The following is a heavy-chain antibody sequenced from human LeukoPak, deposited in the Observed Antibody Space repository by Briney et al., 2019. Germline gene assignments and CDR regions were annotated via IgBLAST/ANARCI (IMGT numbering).Heavy chain of an antibody. CDR2: IKQDGSEK. Sequence: GGSLRLSCAASGFTFSSYWMSWVRQAPGKGLEWVANIKQDGSEKYYVDSVKGRFTISRDNAKNSLYLQMNSLRAEGTAVYYCARAPYDFWSGSMEYYFDYWGQGTLVTVSS. D-gene: IGHD3-3*01. CDR1: GFTFSSYW. V-gene: IGHV3-7*01. J-gene: IGHJ4*02. CDR3: ARAPYDFWSGSMEYYFDY.